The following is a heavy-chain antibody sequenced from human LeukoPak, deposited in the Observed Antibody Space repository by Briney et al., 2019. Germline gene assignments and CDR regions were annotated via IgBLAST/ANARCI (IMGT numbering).Heavy chain of an antibody. CDR1: GFIFNTYG. J-gene: IGHJ4*02. D-gene: IGHD2-21*01. CDR2: IRNDGSDK. V-gene: IGHV3-30*02. CDR3: AKDRAYGQFLWGNDY. Sequence: PGGSLRLSCAASGFIFNTYGMHWVRQAPGKGPEWVAFIRNDGSDKYYAVSVKGRFTISRDNSKNTLYLQMNSLRVEDTALYYCAKDRAYGQFLWGNDYWGQGTLVTVSS.